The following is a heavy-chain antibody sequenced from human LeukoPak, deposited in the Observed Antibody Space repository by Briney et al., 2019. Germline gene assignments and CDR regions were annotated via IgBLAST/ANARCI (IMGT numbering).Heavy chain of an antibody. CDR1: GYTFTSYD. D-gene: IGHD3-22*01. CDR2: MNPNSGNT. V-gene: IGHV1-8*01. J-gene: IGHJ4*02. Sequence: ASVKVSCKASGYTFTSYDINWVRQATGQALEWMGWMNPNSGNTGYAQKFQGRVTMTRNTSISTAYMELSSLRSEDTAVYYCARGPPGYYDSSGYLGILVNWGQGTLVTVSS. CDR3: ARGPPGYYDSSGYLGILVN.